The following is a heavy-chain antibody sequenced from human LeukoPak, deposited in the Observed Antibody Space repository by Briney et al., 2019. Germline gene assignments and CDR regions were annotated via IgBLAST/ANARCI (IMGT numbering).Heavy chain of an antibody. V-gene: IGHV4-31*03. CDR2: INHSGST. CDR1: GGSISSGGYY. Sequence: PSQTLSLTCTVSGGSISSGGYYWSWIRQHPGKGLEWIGEINHSGSTNYNPSLKSRVTISVDTSKNQFSLKLSSVTAADTAVYYCARGSLWFGESDYWGQGTLVTVSS. CDR3: ARGSLWFGESDY. D-gene: IGHD3-10*01. J-gene: IGHJ4*02.